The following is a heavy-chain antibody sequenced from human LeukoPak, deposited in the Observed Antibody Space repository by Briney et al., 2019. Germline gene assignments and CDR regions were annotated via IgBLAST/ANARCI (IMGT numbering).Heavy chain of an antibody. CDR3: TGVVVHPPSGDY. CDR2: IRSKAHGGTT. J-gene: IGHJ4*02. CDR1: GFTFGDYA. D-gene: IGHD2-15*01. V-gene: IGHV3-49*03. Sequence: PGGSLRLSCTASGFTFGDYAMSWFRQAPGKGLEWVGFIRSKAHGGTTEYAASVRGRFTISRDDSKSIAYLQMNSLKTEDTAVYYCTGVVVHPPSGDYWGQGTLVTVSS.